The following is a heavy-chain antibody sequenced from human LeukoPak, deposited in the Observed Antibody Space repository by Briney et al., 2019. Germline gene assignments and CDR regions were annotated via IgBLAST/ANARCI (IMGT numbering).Heavy chain of an antibody. CDR3: ARVPYPICVCPDS. CDR1: GVSISGGDYY. D-gene: IGHD2-2*01. J-gene: IGHJ4*02. CDR2: IYYSGGT. V-gene: IGHV4-30-4*01. Sequence: PSETLTLTCSVTGVSISGGDYYWSWIRQPPGKGLEWIGYIYYSGGTSYNPSLKSRVTISVDASSNHFSLNLSSVTAADTAVYYCARVPYPICVCPDSWGQGTLVTVSS.